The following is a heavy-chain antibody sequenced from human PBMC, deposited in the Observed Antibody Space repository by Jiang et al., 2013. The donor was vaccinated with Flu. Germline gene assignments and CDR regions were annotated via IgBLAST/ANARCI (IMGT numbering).Heavy chain of an antibody. J-gene: IGHJ4*02. Sequence: TLSLTCTVSGGSVSSGSYYWSWIRQPPGKGLEWIGYIYYSGSTNYNPSLKSRVTISVDTSKNQFSLKLSSVTAADTAVYYCARGVGSGWYFLYYFDYWGQGTLVTVSS. V-gene: IGHV4-61*01. CDR2: IYYSGST. CDR3: ARGVGSGWYFLYYFDY. CDR1: GGSVSSGSYY. D-gene: IGHD6-19*01.